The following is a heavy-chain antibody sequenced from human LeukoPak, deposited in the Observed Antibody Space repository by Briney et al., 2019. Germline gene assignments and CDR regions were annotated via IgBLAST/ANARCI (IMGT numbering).Heavy chain of an antibody. CDR1: GYTLTELS. CDR3: ATGEGSIFGVVDAFDI. Sequence: GASVKVSCKVSGYTLTELSMHCVRQAPGKGLEWMGGFDPEDGETIYAQKFQGRVTMTEDTSTDTAYMELSSLRSEDTAVYYCATGEGSIFGVVDAFDISGQGTMVTVSS. CDR2: FDPEDGET. V-gene: IGHV1-24*01. J-gene: IGHJ3*02. D-gene: IGHD3-3*01.